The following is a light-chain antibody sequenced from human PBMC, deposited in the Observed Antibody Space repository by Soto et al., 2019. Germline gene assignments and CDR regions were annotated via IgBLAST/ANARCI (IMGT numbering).Light chain of an antibody. J-gene: IGLJ2*01. CDR3: QAWDSSTVV. Sequence: SYELTQPPSVSVSPGQTASITCSGHKLGNKYACWYQQKPGQSPVLVIYQDSKRPSGIPERFSGSNSGNTATLTISGTQAMDEADYYCQAWDSSTVVFGGRTKLTVL. V-gene: IGLV3-1*01. CDR1: KLGNKY. CDR2: QDS.